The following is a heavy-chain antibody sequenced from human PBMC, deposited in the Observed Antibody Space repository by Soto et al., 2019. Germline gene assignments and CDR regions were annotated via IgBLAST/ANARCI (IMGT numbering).Heavy chain of an antibody. CDR1: GFTFSSYA. D-gene: IGHD3-10*01. CDR3: ARGELLWFGELLYPAPDY. Sequence: GVSLRLSCAASGFTFSSYAMHWVRQAPGKGLEWVAVISYDGSNKYYADSVKGRFTISRDNSKNTLYLQMNSLRAEDTAVYYCARGELLWFGELLYPAPDYWGQGTLVTVSS. V-gene: IGHV3-30-3*01. CDR2: ISYDGSNK. J-gene: IGHJ4*02.